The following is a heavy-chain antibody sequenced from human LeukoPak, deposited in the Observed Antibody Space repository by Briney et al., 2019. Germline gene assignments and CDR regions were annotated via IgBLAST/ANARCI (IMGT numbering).Heavy chain of an antibody. CDR3: ARVIVGAKRYWFDP. CDR2: INRSGTT. D-gene: IGHD1-26*01. Sequence: PSETLSLTCTVSGGSISSSSYYWSWIRQPPGTGLEWIGEINRSGTTNYNPSLKTRVAISLDTSKNHFSLKVTSVTAADTAVYYCARVIVGAKRYWFDPWGQGTLVTVSS. J-gene: IGHJ5*02. V-gene: IGHV4-39*02. CDR1: GGSISSSSYY.